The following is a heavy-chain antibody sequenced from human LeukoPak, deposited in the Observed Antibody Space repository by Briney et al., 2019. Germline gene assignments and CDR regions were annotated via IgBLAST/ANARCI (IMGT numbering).Heavy chain of an antibody. V-gene: IGHV3-7*02. CDR1: GFIFSTYW. CDR2: IKEDGSEK. CDR3: ARLTGVVNAFDY. D-gene: IGHD5-18*01. Sequence: GGSLRLSCAASGFIFSTYWLSWVRQAPGKGLEWVANIKEDGSEKYYVDSVKGRFTISRDNAKYSLYLQVNSLRAEDTAVYYCARLTGVVNAFDYWGQGTLVTVSS. J-gene: IGHJ4*02.